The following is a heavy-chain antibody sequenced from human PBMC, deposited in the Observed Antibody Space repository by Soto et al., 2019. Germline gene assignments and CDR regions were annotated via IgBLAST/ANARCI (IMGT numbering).Heavy chain of an antibody. J-gene: IGHJ4*02. CDR3: ARLGDYGSGSY. Sequence: EVHLVESGGDLVQPGGSLRLSCAASGFSFSSFSMNWVRQAPGKGLEWVSYISGGGSTTYYADSVKVRFTISRDDAKNYLYLNMNSLQAEDTAVYYCARLGDYGSGSYWGQGTLVTVSS. V-gene: IGHV3-48*04. CDR2: ISGGGSTT. CDR1: GFSFSSFS. D-gene: IGHD3-10*01.